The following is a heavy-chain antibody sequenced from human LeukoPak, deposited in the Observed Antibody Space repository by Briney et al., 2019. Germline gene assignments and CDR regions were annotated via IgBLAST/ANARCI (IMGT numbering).Heavy chain of an antibody. CDR3: TRDDSDSVASDH. J-gene: IGHJ4*02. CDR2: IIPKFGTA. Sequence: GASVKVSCKASGYTFNNYGFSWLRQAPGQGLEWMGGIIPKFGTAHYAQKFQGRVTLTTDESTSTAYMEMSSLRSDDTAVYYCTRDDSDSVASDHWGQGTRVTVSS. D-gene: IGHD5/OR15-5a*01. V-gene: IGHV1-69*05. CDR1: GYTFNNYG.